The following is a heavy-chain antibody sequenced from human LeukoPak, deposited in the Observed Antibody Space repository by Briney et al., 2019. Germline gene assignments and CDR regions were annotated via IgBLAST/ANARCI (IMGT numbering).Heavy chain of an antibody. CDR3: ARPTGDQFDY. CDR1: GGSVSSSSYY. Sequence: SETLSLTCTVSGGSVSSSSYYWGWIRQPPGKGLEWIGSIYSSGSTYYNPSLKSRVTISVDTSKNQFSLKLSSVTAADTAVYYCARPTGDQFDYWGQGTLVTVSS. D-gene: IGHD7-27*01. CDR2: IYSSGST. J-gene: IGHJ4*02. V-gene: IGHV4-39*01.